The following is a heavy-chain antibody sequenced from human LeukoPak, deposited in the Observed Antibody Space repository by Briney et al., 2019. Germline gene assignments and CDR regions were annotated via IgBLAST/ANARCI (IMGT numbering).Heavy chain of an antibody. J-gene: IGHJ5*02. CDR2: IYTSGST. CDR1: GGSISSYY. V-gene: IGHV4-4*07. CDR3: ARAAFWSGNNNWFDP. Sequence: PSETLSLTCTVSGGSISSYYWSWIRQPAGKGLEWIGRIYTSGSTNYNPSLKSRVTMSVDTSKNQFSLKLSSVTAADTAVYYCARAAFWSGNNNWFDPWGQGTLVTVSS. D-gene: IGHD3-3*01.